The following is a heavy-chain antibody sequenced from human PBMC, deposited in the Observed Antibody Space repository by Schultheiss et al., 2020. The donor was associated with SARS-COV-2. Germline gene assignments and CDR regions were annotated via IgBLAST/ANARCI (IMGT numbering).Heavy chain of an antibody. CDR3: ARARLWFGELHYDY. CDR1: GVSISSSSYY. J-gene: IGHJ4*02. V-gene: IGHV4-39*01. D-gene: IGHD3-10*01. Sequence: SETLSLTCTVSGVSISSSSYYWGWIRQPPGKGLEWIGSIYYSGSTYYNPSLKSRVTISVDTSKNQFSLKLTSVTAADTAVYYCARARLWFGELHYDYWGQGTLVTVSS. CDR2: IYYSGST.